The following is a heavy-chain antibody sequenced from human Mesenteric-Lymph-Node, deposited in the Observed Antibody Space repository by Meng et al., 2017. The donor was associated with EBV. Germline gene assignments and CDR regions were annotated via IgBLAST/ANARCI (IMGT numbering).Heavy chain of an antibody. D-gene: IGHD6-19*01. CDR2: IYWDDDK. V-gene: IGHV2-5*02. CDR3: AHRRALGSGWYEDWFDP. Sequence: QITLKESGPTLVKPTQTLTLTCTFSGFSLTTSGVGVGWIRQPPGKALEWLALIYWDDDKRYSPSLKSRLTITRDTSKNQVVLTMTNMDPVDTATYYCAHRRALGSGWYEDWFDPRGQGTLVTVSS. J-gene: IGHJ5*02. CDR1: GFSLTTSGVG.